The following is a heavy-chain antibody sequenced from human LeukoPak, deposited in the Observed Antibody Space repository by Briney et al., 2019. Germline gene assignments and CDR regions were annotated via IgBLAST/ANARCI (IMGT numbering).Heavy chain of an antibody. D-gene: IGHD6-13*01. CDR2: IIPIFGTA. V-gene: IGHV1-69*05. Sequence: SVKVSCKASGGTFSSYAISWVRQAPGQGLEWMGGIIPIFGTANYAQKLQGRVTMTTDTSTSTAYMELRSLRSDDTAVYYCARDLIAAAPDSGMDVWGQGTTVTVSS. CDR1: GGTFSSYA. CDR3: ARDLIAAAPDSGMDV. J-gene: IGHJ6*02.